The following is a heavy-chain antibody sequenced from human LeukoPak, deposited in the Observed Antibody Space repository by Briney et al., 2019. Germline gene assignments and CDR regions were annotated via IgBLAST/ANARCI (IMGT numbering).Heavy chain of an antibody. V-gene: IGHV3-74*01. CDR2: INSDGSST. CDR1: GFTLSSYW. CDR3: SRGDSYFDY. J-gene: IGHJ4*02. Sequence: GGSLRLSCVASGFTLSSYWMHWVRQDPRKGLVWVSRINSDGSSTIYADSVKGRFTTSRDNAKNTLYLQMNSLRAEDTAVYYCSRGDSYFDYWGQGTLVTVSS. D-gene: IGHD3-16*01.